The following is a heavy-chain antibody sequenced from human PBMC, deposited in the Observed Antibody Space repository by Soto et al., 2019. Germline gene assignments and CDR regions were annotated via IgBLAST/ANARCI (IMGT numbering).Heavy chain of an antibody. CDR3: ARGMYSSSPWGWFDP. Sequence: SETLSLTCTVSGGSISSYYWSWIRQPPGKGLEWIGYIYYSGSTNYNPSLKSRVTISVDTSKNQFSLKLSSVTAADTAVYYCARGMYSSSPWGWFDPWGQGTLVTVSS. CDR2: IYYSGST. CDR1: GGSISSYY. J-gene: IGHJ5*02. V-gene: IGHV4-59*01. D-gene: IGHD6-6*01.